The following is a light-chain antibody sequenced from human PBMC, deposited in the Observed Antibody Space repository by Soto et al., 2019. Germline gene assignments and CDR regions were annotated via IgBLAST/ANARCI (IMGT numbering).Light chain of an antibody. CDR3: SSCTTTSTFV. CDR1: SSDVGGHNC. V-gene: IGLV2-14*01. Sequence: QSVLIRPASVSGSPGQSITISCTGTSSDVGGHNCASWYQQHPGRAPKLMISDVTNRPSGVSNRFSGSKSGNTASLTISGLQAEDEADYYCSSCTTTSTFVFGTGTKVTVL. J-gene: IGLJ1*01. CDR2: DVT.